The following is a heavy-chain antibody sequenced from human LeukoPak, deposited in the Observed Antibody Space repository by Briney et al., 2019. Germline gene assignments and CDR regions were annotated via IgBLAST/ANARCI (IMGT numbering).Heavy chain of an antibody. D-gene: IGHD5-18*01. CDR3: ARPGRGYSYGSFDY. CDR1: GFSFSSYW. V-gene: IGHV3-74*01. J-gene: IGHJ4*02. Sequence: GGSLRLSCAASGFSFSSYWMHWVRQAPGKGLVWVSGINGDGGSATYADSVKGRFTISRDNAKNTLYLQMNSLRAEDTAVYYCARPGRGYSYGSFDYWGQATLVTDSS. CDR2: INGDGGSA.